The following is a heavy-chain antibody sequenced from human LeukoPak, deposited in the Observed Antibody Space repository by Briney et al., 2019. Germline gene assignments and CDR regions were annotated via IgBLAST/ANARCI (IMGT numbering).Heavy chain of an antibody. CDR2: INHSGST. CDR3: ARPRYCSGGSCYSSFDY. V-gene: IGHV4-34*01. CDR1: GGSFSGYY. Sequence: SETLSLTCAVYGGSFSGYYWSWIRQPPGKGLEWIGEINHSGSTNYNPSPKSRVTISVDTSKNQFSLKLSSVTAADTAVYYCARPRYCSGGSCYSSFDYWGQGTLVTVSS. J-gene: IGHJ4*02. D-gene: IGHD2-15*01.